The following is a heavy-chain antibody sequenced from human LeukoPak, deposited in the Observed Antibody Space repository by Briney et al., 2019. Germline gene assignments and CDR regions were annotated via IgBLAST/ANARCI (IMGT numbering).Heavy chain of an antibody. D-gene: IGHD3-22*01. CDR3: ARGLTSYYDSSGYW. J-gene: IGHJ4*02. V-gene: IGHV3-48*03. CDR2: ISGLGTTI. CDR1: GFTFSSYE. Sequence: GGSLRLSCAASGFTFSSYEMNWVRQAPGKGLEWVSYISGLGTTIYYADSVKGRFAISRDNAKNSLYLQMNSLRAEDTAVYYCARGLTSYYDSSGYWGGQGTLVTVSS.